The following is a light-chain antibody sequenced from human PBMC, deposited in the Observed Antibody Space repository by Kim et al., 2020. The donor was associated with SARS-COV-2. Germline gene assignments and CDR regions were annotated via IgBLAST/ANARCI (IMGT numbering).Light chain of an antibody. CDR1: QSISSS. Sequence: SLSPGESATLSCRASQSISSSLAWYQQKPGQAPRVLIYSASARATGIPARFSGSGSGTEFTLTISNVQSEDSAVYYCQQYAYWRTFGQGTRLEIK. V-gene: IGKV3-15*01. CDR3: QQYAYWRT. J-gene: IGKJ5*01. CDR2: SAS.